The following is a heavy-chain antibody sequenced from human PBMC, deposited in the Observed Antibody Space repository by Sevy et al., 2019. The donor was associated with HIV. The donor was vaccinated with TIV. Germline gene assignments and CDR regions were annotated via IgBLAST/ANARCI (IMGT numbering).Heavy chain of an antibody. D-gene: IGHD3-22*01. Sequence: GGSLRLSCAASGFTFSGSAMHWVRQAPGMGLEWVGFIRSKDYGGATEYAASVKGRFTISRDDSKSIADLQMNSLKTEDTAVYYCTRGYYYDSSGYSDYWGQGTLVTVSS. CDR2: IRSKDYGGAT. J-gene: IGHJ4*02. CDR1: GFTFSGSA. CDR3: TRGYYYDSSGYSDY. V-gene: IGHV3-49*04.